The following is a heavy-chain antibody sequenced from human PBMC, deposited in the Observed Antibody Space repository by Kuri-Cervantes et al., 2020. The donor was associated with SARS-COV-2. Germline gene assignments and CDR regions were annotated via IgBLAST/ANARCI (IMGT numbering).Heavy chain of an antibody. Sequence: GESLKISCAASGFTFSSYAMSWVRQAPGKGLEWVTVISYDGSNKYYADSVKGRFTISRDNSKNTLYLQMNSLRAEDTAVYYCAKAVRRIAAARYDFDYWGQGTLVTDSS. D-gene: IGHD6-13*01. CDR1: GFTFSSYA. V-gene: IGHV3-30-3*01. CDR2: ISYDGSNK. CDR3: AKAVRRIAAARYDFDY. J-gene: IGHJ4*02.